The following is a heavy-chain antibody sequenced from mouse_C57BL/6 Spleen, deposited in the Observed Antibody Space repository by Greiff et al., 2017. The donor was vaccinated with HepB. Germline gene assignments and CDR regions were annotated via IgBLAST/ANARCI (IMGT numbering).Heavy chain of an antibody. Sequence: QVQLQQSGPELVKPGASVKISCKASGYAFSSSWMNWVKQRPGKGLEWIGRIYPGDGDTNYNGKFKGKATLTADKSSSTAYMQLSSLTSEDSAVYFWARDYGNPFYWYFDVWGTGTTVTVSS. V-gene: IGHV1-82*01. CDR1: GYAFSSSW. D-gene: IGHD2-1*01. CDR2: IYPGDGDT. J-gene: IGHJ1*03. CDR3: ARDYGNPFYWYFDV.